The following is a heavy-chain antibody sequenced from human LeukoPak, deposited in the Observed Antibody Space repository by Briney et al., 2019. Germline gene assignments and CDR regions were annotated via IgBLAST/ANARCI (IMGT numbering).Heavy chain of an antibody. Sequence: GGSLRLSCAASGFTFSSYGMSWVRQAPGKGLEWVSAISGSGGSTYYADSVKGRFTISRDNSKNTLHLQMNSLRAEDTAVYYCAKKLPGYYDSSGYVGWGQGTLVTVSS. CDR3: AKKLPGYYDSSGYVG. V-gene: IGHV3-23*01. D-gene: IGHD3-22*01. J-gene: IGHJ4*02. CDR1: GFTFSSYG. CDR2: ISGSGGST.